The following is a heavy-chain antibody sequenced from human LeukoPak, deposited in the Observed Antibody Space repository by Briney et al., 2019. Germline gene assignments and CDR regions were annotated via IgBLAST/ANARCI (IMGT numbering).Heavy chain of an antibody. J-gene: IGHJ4*02. V-gene: IGHV4-34*01. CDR1: GGSFSGYY. Sequence: SETLSLTCAVYGGSFSGYYWSWIRQPPGKGLEWIGEINHSGSTNYNPSLKSRVTISVDTSKNQFSLKLSSVTAADTAVYYCARQDMITFGGGTNFDYWGQGTLVTVSS. D-gene: IGHD3-16*01. CDR3: ARQDMITFGGGTNFDY. CDR2: INHSGST.